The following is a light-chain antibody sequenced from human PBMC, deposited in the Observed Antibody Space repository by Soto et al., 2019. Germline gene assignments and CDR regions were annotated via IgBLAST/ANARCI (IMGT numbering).Light chain of an antibody. CDR1: QSITGSY. CDR2: DAS. J-gene: IGKJ1*01. V-gene: IGKV3-20*01. CDR3: QQYGSSPRT. Sequence: EIVFAQSPGTLSFSPGERVTLSCRASQSITGSYLAWYQQKPGQAPRLFIYDASSRATGIPDRFSGTGSGTDFTLTISSLEPEDSAVHYCQQYGSSPRTFGQGTKVDIK.